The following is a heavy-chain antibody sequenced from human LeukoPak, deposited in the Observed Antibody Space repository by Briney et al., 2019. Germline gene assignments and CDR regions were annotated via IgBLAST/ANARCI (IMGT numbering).Heavy chain of an antibody. D-gene: IGHD2-15*01. V-gene: IGHV4-34*01. J-gene: IGHJ6*02. Sequence: PSETLSLTCVVYGGSFSGYYWSWIRQPPGKGLEWIGEIDHSGTTNYNPSLKSRVTMSVDTSKNQFSLMVSSVTAADTAVYYCARATSGYCSGGSCYSYYYYGMDVWGQGTTVTVSS. CDR1: GGSFSGYY. CDR2: IDHSGTT. CDR3: ARATSGYCSGGSCYSYYYYGMDV.